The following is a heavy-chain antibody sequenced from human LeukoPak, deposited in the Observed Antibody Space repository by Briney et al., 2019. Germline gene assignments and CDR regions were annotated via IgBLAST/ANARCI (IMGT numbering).Heavy chain of an antibody. Sequence: GGSLRLSCAASGFNFNNYDFHWVRQVAGKRLEWVAGIGTVADTFYPDSVMGRFTISRENAKNSFYLQMNSLRAGDTSVYYCARGWGGHGRSWGALDFWGQGILATVSS. CDR2: IGTVADT. CDR1: GFNFNNYD. V-gene: IGHV3-13*01. J-gene: IGHJ4*02. CDR3: ARGWGGHGRSWGALDF. D-gene: IGHD3-16*01.